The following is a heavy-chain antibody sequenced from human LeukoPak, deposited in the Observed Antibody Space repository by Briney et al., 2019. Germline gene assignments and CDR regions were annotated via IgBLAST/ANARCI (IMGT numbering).Heavy chain of an antibody. Sequence: GGSLRLYCAASEFTYSSYSMNWVRQAPGKGLEWVSSISSSSSYIYYADSVKGRFTISRDNAKNSLYLQMNSLRAEDTAVYYCARVPGYSSSWFDYWGQGTLVTVSS. J-gene: IGHJ4*02. CDR3: ARVPGYSSSWFDY. V-gene: IGHV3-21*01. D-gene: IGHD6-13*01. CDR2: ISSSSSYI. CDR1: EFTYSSYS.